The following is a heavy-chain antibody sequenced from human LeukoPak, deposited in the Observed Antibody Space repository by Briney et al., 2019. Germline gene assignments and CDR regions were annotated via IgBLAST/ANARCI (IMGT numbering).Heavy chain of an antibody. CDR2: MNPNSGNT. Sequence: ASVKVSCKASGYTFTSYDINWVRQATGQGLEWMGWMNPNSGNTGYAQKFQGRVTMTRNTSISTAYMGLSSLRSEDTAVYYCARGPNKSDGGNSGSAWFDPWGQGTLVTVSS. CDR3: ARGPNKSDGGNSGSAWFDP. J-gene: IGHJ5*02. CDR1: GYTFTSYD. D-gene: IGHD4-23*01. V-gene: IGHV1-8*01.